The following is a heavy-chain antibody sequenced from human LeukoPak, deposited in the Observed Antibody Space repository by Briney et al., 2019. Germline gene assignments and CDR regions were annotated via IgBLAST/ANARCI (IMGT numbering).Heavy chain of an antibody. D-gene: IGHD5-18*01. CDR2: ISSRSSTT. Sequence: GGPLRLSCAASGFTFSSYAMNWVRQAPGKGLESASYISSRSSTTHYADSVKGRFTISRDNAKTSLYLQMNSLRDEDTAVYYCARPWGYSYGYSDYWGQGTLVTVSS. CDR1: GFTFSSYA. J-gene: IGHJ4*02. V-gene: IGHV3-48*02. CDR3: ARPWGYSYGYSDY.